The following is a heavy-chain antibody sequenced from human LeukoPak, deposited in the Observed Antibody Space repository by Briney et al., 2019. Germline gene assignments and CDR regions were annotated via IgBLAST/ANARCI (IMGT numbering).Heavy chain of an antibody. V-gene: IGHV1-2*06. D-gene: IGHD6-19*01. J-gene: IGHJ4*02. CDR3: AREAVAGCSDY. Sequence: ASVKVSCKASGYTFTGYYMHWVRQAPGQGPEWMGRINPNSGGTNYAQKFQGRVTMTRDTSISTAYMELSRLRSDDTAVYYCAREAVAGCSDYWGQGTLVTVSS. CDR1: GYTFTGYY. CDR2: INPNSGGT.